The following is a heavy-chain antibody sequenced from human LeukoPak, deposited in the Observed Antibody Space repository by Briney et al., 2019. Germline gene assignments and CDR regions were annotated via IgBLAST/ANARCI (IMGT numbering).Heavy chain of an antibody. D-gene: IGHD3-22*01. J-gene: IGHJ4*02. Sequence: SVKVSCKASGGTFSSYAISWVRRAPGQGLEWMGGIIPIFGTANYAQKFQGRVTITADESTSTAYMELSSLRSEDTAVYYCSRLYYDSSGYYSGPFDYWGQGTLVTVSS. V-gene: IGHV1-69*13. CDR1: GGTFSSYA. CDR2: IIPIFGTA. CDR3: SRLYYDSSGYYSGPFDY.